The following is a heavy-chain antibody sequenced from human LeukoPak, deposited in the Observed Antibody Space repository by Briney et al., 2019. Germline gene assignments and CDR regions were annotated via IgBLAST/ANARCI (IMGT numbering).Heavy chain of an antibody. Sequence: GGSLRLSCAASGFTFSSYSMNWVRQAPGKGLEWVSYISSSSSTIYYADSVKGRFTISRDNAKNSLYLQMNSLRAEDTAVYYCATVFFKDCSSTSCYPYYFDYWGQGTLVTVSS. CDR3: ATVFFKDCSSTSCYPYYFDY. D-gene: IGHD2-2*01. V-gene: IGHV3-48*01. J-gene: IGHJ4*02. CDR2: ISSSSSTI. CDR1: GFTFSSYS.